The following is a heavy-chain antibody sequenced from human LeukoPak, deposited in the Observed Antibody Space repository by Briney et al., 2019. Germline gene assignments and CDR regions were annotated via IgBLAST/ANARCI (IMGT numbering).Heavy chain of an antibody. CDR2: IYHGGST. CDR3: ARDETFSSGSSGE. J-gene: IGHJ4*02. V-gene: IGHV4-38-2*02. D-gene: IGHD5-18*01. CDR1: GYSISSGYY. Sequence: PSETLSLTCAVSGYSISSGYYWGWIRQPPGKGLEWIGSIYHGGSTYYNPSLKSRVTISVDTSKNQFSLKLSSVTAADTAVYYCARDETFSSGSSGEWGEGTLVTVSS.